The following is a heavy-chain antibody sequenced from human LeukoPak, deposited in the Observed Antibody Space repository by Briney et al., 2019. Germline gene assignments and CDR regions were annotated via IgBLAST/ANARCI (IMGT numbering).Heavy chain of an antibody. D-gene: IGHD1-26*01. J-gene: IGHJ4*02. V-gene: IGHV3-23*01. Sequence: ETLSLTCTVSGYSISSGYYGGWVRQAPGKGLEWVSAISGSGGSTYYADSVKGRFTISRDNSKNTLYLQMNSLRAEDTAVYYCAKGLSIVGATYDYWGQGTLVTVSS. CDR1: GYSISSGYY. CDR3: AKGLSIVGATYDY. CDR2: ISGSGGST.